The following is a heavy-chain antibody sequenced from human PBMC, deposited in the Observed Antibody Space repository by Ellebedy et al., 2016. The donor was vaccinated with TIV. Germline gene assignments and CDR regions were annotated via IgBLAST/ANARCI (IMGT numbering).Heavy chain of an antibody. Sequence: GESLKISCGTSGFTFSNYWMTWVRQAPGKGLEWVANIKQDGSEKYYVDSVKGRFSISRDNTNNSLYLQMNSLTDEDTAVYYCARDQWLGRAYCFDSWGQGTLVTVSS. CDR2: IKQDGSEK. J-gene: IGHJ4*02. V-gene: IGHV3-7*01. CDR3: ARDQWLGRAYCFDS. CDR1: GFTFSNYW. D-gene: IGHD6-19*01.